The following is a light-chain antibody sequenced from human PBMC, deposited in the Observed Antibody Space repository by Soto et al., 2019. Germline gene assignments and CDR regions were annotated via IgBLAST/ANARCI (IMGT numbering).Light chain of an antibody. J-gene: IGLJ1*01. CDR2: GNS. CDR3: QSYDSSLSGYV. Sequence: QSVLTQPPSVSGAPGQRVTISCTGSSSNIGAGYDLHWYQQLPGTAPKLLIYGNSNRPSGVPDRLSGSKSGTSASLAITGLQAEDEADYYCQSYDSSLSGYVFGTGTKLTVL. V-gene: IGLV1-40*01. CDR1: SSNIGAGYD.